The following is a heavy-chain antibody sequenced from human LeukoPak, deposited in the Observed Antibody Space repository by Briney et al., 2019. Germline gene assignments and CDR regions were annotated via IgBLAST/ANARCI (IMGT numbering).Heavy chain of an antibody. CDR1: GGTFNSNA. CDR3: ATDMGSGSQVWFDP. V-gene: IGHV1-69*05. D-gene: IGHD3-10*01. CDR2: IIPIFGTA. J-gene: IGHJ5*02. Sequence: ASVKVSCKASGGTFNSNAISWVRQAPGQGLEWMGGIIPIFGTANYAQKFQGRVTMTRDTSTSTVYMELSSLRSEDTAIYYCATDMGSGSQVWFDPWGQGTLVTVSS.